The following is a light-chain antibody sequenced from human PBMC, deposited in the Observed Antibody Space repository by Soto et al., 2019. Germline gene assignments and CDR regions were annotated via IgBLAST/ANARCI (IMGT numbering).Light chain of an antibody. V-gene: IGLV2-14*01. Sequence: QSALTQPASVSGSPGQSITISCTGTSSDVGGCNYVSWYQQHPGKAPKLMIDDVSNRPSGVSNRFSGSKSGYTASLTISGLQAEDEADYYCSSYPSTTHVVFGGGTKLTVL. CDR1: SSDVGGCNY. J-gene: IGLJ2*01. CDR3: SSYPSTTHVV. CDR2: DVS.